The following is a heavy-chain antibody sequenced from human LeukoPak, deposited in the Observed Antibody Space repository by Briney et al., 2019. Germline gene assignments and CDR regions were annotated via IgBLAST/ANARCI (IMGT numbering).Heavy chain of an antibody. D-gene: IGHD5-12*01. J-gene: IGHJ4*02. V-gene: IGHV3-43*02. Sequence: PGGSLRLSCAASGLTFDDYAMHWVRQAPGKGLEWVSLISGDGGSTYYADSVKGRFTISRDNSKNSLYLQMNSLRTEDTALYYCAKEEYSGYDYSFDYWGQGTLVTVSS. CDR1: GLTFDDYA. CDR3: AKEEYSGYDYSFDY. CDR2: ISGDGGST.